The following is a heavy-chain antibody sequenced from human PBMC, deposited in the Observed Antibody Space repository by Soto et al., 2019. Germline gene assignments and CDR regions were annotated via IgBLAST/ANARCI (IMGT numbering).Heavy chain of an antibody. J-gene: IGHJ5*02. CDR2: IYHTGNA. CDR3: ARDFFDSSDYTTNWFDP. D-gene: IGHD3-22*01. CDR1: GGSISSGGYS. V-gene: IGHV4-30-2*01. Sequence: SETLSLTCGVSGGSISSGGYSWSWIQQPPGKGLEWIGYIYHTGNAYYNPSLKSRVTISVDTSKNQFSLKLTSVTAADAALYYCARDFFDSSDYTTNWFDPWGQGTLVTVSS.